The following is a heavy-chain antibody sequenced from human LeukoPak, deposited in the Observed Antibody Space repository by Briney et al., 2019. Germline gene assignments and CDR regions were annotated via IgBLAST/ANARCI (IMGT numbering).Heavy chain of an antibody. V-gene: IGHV4-59*01. Sequence: SETLSLTCTVSGGSMRSYYWSWIRQPPGKGLEWIANIYYSGSTNYNPSLKSRVTISIDTSKNQFSLKLSSVTAADTAVYYCARDLSSYGHLNHFDYWGQGTLVTVSS. CDR2: IYYSGST. J-gene: IGHJ4*02. CDR3: ARDLSSYGHLNHFDY. CDR1: GGSMRSYY. D-gene: IGHD5-18*01.